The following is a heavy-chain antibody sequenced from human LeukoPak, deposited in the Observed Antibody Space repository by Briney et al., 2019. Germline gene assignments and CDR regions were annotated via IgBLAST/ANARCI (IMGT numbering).Heavy chain of an antibody. J-gene: IGHJ4*02. D-gene: IGHD3-22*01. CDR2: INWNGGST. CDR1: GFTFDDYG. CDR3: AKFGRYYYDSSGYVDY. Sequence: GGSLRLSCAASGFTFDDYGMSWVRQAPGKGLEWVSGINWNGGSTGYADSVKGRFTISRDNAKNSLYLQMNSLRAEDTAVYYCAKFGRYYYDSSGYVDYWGQGTLVTVSS. V-gene: IGHV3-20*04.